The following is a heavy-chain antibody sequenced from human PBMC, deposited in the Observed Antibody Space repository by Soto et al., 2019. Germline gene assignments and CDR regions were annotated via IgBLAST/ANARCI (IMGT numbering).Heavy chain of an antibody. D-gene: IGHD5-12*01. Sequence: GGPLRLSCAASGFTFSSYVMHLVCQAPGKGLERVAVISYDGSNKYYADSVKGRFTITRDNSKNTLYLQMNSLRAENTAVYYCARTLHVDIVATIGPWGQGTLVTVSS. CDR3: ARTLHVDIVATIGP. CDR2: ISYDGSNK. V-gene: IGHV3-30-3*01. J-gene: IGHJ5*02. CDR1: GFTFSSYV.